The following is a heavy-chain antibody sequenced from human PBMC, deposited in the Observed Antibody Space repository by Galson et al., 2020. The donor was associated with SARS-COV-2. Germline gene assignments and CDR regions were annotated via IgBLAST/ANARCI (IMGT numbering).Heavy chain of an antibody. CDR1: GGSISSSSYY. Sequence: SQTLSLTCTVSGGSISSSSYYWGWIRQPPGKGLEWIGSIYYSGSTYYNPSLKRRVTISGDTSKNQFSLKLSSVTAADTAVYYCARRAEYYGSGSVDYWDQGTLVTVSS. V-gene: IGHV4-39*01. J-gene: IGHJ4*02. CDR3: ARRAEYYGSGSVDY. D-gene: IGHD3-10*01. CDR2: IYYSGST.